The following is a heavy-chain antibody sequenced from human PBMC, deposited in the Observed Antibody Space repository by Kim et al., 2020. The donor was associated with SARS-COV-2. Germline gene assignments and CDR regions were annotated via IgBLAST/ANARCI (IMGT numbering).Heavy chain of an antibody. J-gene: IGHJ3*02. D-gene: IGHD3-3*01. CDR3: ARRGTWSGQGRAFDI. V-gene: IGHV4-59*08. CDR2: IYYSGST. CDR1: GGSMSYYY. Sequence: SETLSLTCTVSGGSMSYYYWSWIRQSPGKGPEWIGYIYYSGSTAYNPSLESRVTISVDTSKNHFSLRLRSVTAADTAVYYYARRGTWSGQGRAFDIWGQG.